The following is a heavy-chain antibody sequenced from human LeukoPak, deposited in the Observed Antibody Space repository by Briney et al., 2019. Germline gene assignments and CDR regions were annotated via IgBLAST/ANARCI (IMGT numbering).Heavy chain of an antibody. J-gene: IGHJ4*02. CDR3: ARDGSRYDFWSGYSY. CDR1: GGSISSSSYY. D-gene: IGHD3-3*01. CDR2: IYYSGST. Sequence: SETLSLTCTVSGGSISSSSYYWGWIRQPPGKGLEWIGSIYYSGSTYYNPSLKSRVTISVDTSKNQFSLKLSSVTAADTAVYYCARDGSRYDFWSGYSYWGQGTLVTASS. V-gene: IGHV4-39*02.